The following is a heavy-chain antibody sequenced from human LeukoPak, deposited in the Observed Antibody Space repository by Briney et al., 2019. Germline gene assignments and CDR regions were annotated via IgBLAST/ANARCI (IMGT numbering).Heavy chain of an antibody. V-gene: IGHV5-51*01. Sequence: GEALKILCRDSGGSSISNCIGWVRRLPGTGLEWMGIIYPGDSDTRYSPSFEGQVTISADKSISTAYLQWSSLKASDTAMYYCASSKQWYFDYWGQGTLVTVSS. CDR1: GGSSISNC. CDR2: IYPGDSDT. D-gene: IGHD6-19*01. CDR3: ASSKQWYFDY. J-gene: IGHJ4*02.